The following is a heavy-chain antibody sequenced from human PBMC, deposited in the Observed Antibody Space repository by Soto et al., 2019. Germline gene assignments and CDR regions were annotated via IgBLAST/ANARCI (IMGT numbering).Heavy chain of an antibody. D-gene: IGHD5-18*01. CDR2: ISSSSSYI. J-gene: IGHJ4*02. CDR1: GFTFSSYS. V-gene: IGHV3-21*01. CDR3: ARDNDDTAMPY. Sequence: GGSLRLSCAASGFTFSSYSMNWVRQAPGKGLEWVSSISSSSSYIYYADSVKGRFTISRDNAKNSLYLQMNSLRAEDTAVYYCARDNDDTAMPYWGQGTLVTAPQ.